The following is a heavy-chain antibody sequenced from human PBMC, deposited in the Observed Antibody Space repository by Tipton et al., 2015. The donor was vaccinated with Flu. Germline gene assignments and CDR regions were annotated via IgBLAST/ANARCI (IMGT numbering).Heavy chain of an antibody. CDR1: GGSISSRNW. CDR2: IHHSGDT. Sequence: TLSLTCAVSGGSISSRNWWNWVRQPPGKGLEWIGEIHHSGDTNYNSSLKSRVTISVDKSKNQFSLKLSSVTAADTAVYYCARISPNCGDYGDYYYYYGMDVWGQGTTVTVSS. J-gene: IGHJ6*02. CDR3: ARISPNCGDYGDYYYYYGMDV. D-gene: IGHD4-17*01. V-gene: IGHV4-4*02.